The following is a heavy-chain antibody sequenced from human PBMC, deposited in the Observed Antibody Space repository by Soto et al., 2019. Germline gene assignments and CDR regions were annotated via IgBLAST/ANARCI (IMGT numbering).Heavy chain of an antibody. CDR2: MNPNNGNA. D-gene: IGHD6-25*01. CDR3: ARRKERSGPNYFDS. CDR1: GYTFITYD. J-gene: IGHJ4*02. V-gene: IGHV1-8*01. Sequence: GASVKVSCKASGYTFITYDINWVRQAAGQGLEWMGWMNPNNGNAGYAQKFQGRVTMTRNTSISTAYMELSSLRFDDTAVYFCARRKERSGPNYFDSSGQVSLVTAPQ.